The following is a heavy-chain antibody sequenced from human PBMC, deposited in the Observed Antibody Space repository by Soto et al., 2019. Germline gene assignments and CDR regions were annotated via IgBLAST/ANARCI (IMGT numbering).Heavy chain of an antibody. J-gene: IGHJ6*02. CDR3: ARDDQPSTSYYYYGMDV. D-gene: IGHD1-26*01. CDR2: TYYRSKWYN. Sequence: SQTLSLTCAISGDSVSSNSAAWNWIRQSPSRGLEWLGRTYYRSKWYNDYAVSVKSRITINPDTSKNQFSLQLNSVTPEDTAAYYCARDDQPSTSYYYYGMDVWGQGTTVTVSS. V-gene: IGHV6-1*01. CDR1: GDSVSSNSAA.